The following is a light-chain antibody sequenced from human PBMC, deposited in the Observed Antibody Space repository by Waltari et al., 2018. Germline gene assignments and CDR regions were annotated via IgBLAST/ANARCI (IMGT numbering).Light chain of an antibody. Sequence: QSVLTQPPSASGTPGQRVTISCSGRSSDIGSNTVNWYQHLPGTAPRLLIYNNYYRPSGVPDRFAGSKSGPSASLAISGLQSEDEAVFYCATWDDSLKGFVFGSGTKVTVL. V-gene: IGLV1-44*01. J-gene: IGLJ1*01. CDR1: SSDIGSNT. CDR3: ATWDDSLKGFV. CDR2: NNY.